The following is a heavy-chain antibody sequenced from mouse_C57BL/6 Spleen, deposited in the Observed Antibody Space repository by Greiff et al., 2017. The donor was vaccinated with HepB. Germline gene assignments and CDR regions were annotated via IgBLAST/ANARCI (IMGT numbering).Heavy chain of an antibody. J-gene: IGHJ4*01. CDR3: ARQGFITTVVGAIDY. CDR2: INPYNGGT. V-gene: IGHV1-19*01. D-gene: IGHD1-1*01. CDR1: GYTFTDYY. Sequence: EVKLVESGPVLVKPGASVKMSCKASGYTFTDYYMNWVKQSHGKSLEWIGAINPYNGGTSYNQKFKGKATLTVDKSSSTAYMELNSLTSEDSAVYYCARQGFITTVVGAIDYWGQGTSVTVSS.